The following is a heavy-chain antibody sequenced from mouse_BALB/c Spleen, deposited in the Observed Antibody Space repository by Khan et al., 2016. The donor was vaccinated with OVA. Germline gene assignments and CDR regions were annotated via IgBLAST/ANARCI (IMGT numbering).Heavy chain of an antibody. CDR2: IWSGGNA. J-gene: IGHJ3*01. D-gene: IGHD2-14*01. CDR1: GFSLTTYG. CDR3: ARNSDRYDFSY. Sequence: VPLKQSGPGLVQPSQSLSITCTVSGFSLTTYGIHWFRQSPGKGLEWLGVIWSGGNADSNAAFISRLSISKDNSKSQVFFKMNSLQADDTAIYYCARNSDRYDFSYWGQGTLVTVSA. V-gene: IGHV2-4-1*01.